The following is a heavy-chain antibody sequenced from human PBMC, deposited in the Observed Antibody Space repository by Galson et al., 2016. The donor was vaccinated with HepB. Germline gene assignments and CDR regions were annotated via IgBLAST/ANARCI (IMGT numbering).Heavy chain of an antibody. CDR3: ARNRHCSGGSCHGA. V-gene: IGHV3-33*01. Sequence: SLRLSCAASGFSFSRYGMHWARQAPGRGLEWVAVIWHDGSNKYYGDSVEGRFTISRDNSQNTVFLQMNSLRAEDTAVYYCARNRHCSGGSCHGAWGQGTLVTVSS. D-gene: IGHD2-15*01. CDR1: GFSFSRYG. J-gene: IGHJ5*02. CDR2: IWHDGSNK.